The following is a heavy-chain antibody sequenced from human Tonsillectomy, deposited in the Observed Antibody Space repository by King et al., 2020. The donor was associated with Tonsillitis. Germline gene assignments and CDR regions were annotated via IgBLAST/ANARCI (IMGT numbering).Heavy chain of an antibody. CDR1: GFTLSSYD. V-gene: IGHV3-30*01. J-gene: IGHJ3*02. CDR3: AREYGAPGTGGFDI. D-gene: IGHD2-8*02. CDR2: ISPDGNNQ. Sequence: VQLVESGGGVVQPGRSLRLSCAASGFTLSSYDMHWVRQAPGKGLEWVASISPDGNNQYYADSLKGRFTISRDSSGNTLYLQMNSLRPEDTAVYYCAREYGAPGTGGFDIWGQGTMVTVSS.